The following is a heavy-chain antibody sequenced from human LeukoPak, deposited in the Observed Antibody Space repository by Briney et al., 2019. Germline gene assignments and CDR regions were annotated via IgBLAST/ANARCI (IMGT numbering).Heavy chain of an antibody. CDR2: ISAYNGNT. D-gene: IGHD3-10*01. V-gene: IGHV1-18*01. CDR1: GGTFSSYA. CDR3: ARERSSLYGSGTDDAFDI. Sequence: ASVKVSCKASGGTFSSYAISWVRQAPGQGLEWMGWISAYNGNTNYAQKLQGRVTMTTDTSTSTAYMELRSLRSDDTAVYYCARERSSLYGSGTDDAFDIWGQGTMVTVSS. J-gene: IGHJ3*02.